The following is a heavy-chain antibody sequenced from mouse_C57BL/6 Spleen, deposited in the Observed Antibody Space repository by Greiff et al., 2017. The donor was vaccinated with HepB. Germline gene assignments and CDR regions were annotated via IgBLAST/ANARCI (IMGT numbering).Heavy chain of an antibody. Sequence: QVQLQQPGAELVKPGASVKLSCKASGYTFTSYWMHWVKQRPGQGLEWIGMIHPNSGSTNYNEKFKSKATLTVDKSSSTAYMQLSSLTSEDSAVYYCARSLGYDGYWYFDVWGTGTTVTVSS. J-gene: IGHJ1*03. CDR3: ARSLGYDGYWYFDV. D-gene: IGHD2-2*01. CDR1: GYTFTSYW. CDR2: IHPNSGST. V-gene: IGHV1-64*01.